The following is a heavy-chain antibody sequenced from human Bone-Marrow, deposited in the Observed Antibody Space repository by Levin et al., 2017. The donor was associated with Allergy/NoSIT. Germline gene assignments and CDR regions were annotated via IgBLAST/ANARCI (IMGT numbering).Heavy chain of an antibody. D-gene: IGHD3-10*01. CDR2: ISNTGFT. CDR1: GASISTTTYH. V-gene: IGHV4-39*01. J-gene: IGHJ5*02. Sequence: SQTLSLTCAVSGASISTTTYHWGWIRQPPGKGLEWIGLISNTGFTHYNPSLQSRVILSVDTSKNQFSMNMDSVTAADTAVYYCARRVDVSGNYPQDNWFDPWGQGTLVTVSS. CDR3: ARRVDVSGNYPQDNWFDP.